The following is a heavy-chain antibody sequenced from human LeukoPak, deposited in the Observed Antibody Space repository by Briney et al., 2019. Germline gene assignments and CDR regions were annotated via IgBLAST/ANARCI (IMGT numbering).Heavy chain of an antibody. Sequence: GESLRLACAASGFTLSGYSMNCVRQAPGKGLEWVSHIGISGAIHYGDSVKGRFTISRDNAKNSVYLQMNSLRAEDTAVYYCSTAKFDYWGQGSLVTVSS. V-gene: IGHV3-48*01. CDR1: GFTLSGYS. CDR3: STAKFDY. CDR2: IGISGAI. J-gene: IGHJ4*02.